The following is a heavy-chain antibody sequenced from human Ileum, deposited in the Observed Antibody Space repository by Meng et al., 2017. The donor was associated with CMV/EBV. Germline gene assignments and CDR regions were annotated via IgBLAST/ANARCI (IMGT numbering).Heavy chain of an antibody. V-gene: IGHV1-2*02. Sequence: ASVKVSCKASGYTFIDYYMYWVRQAPGQGLEWMGWINPNSGGTNFAQKFQGRVTMTRDTSIITAYMELSRLRSDDTAVYYCARVTPPAHYYYYGMDVWGQGPTVTVSS. CDR2: INPNSGGT. J-gene: IGHJ6*02. CDR1: GYTFIDYY. D-gene: IGHD1-14*01. CDR3: ARVTPPAHYYYYGMDV.